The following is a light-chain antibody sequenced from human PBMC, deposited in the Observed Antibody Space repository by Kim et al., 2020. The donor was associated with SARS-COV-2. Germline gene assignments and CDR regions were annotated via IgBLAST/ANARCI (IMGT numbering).Light chain of an antibody. V-gene: IGLV2-23*01. CDR1: SSDVGSYNL. J-gene: IGLJ2*01. CDR2: EGS. Sequence: QPASVSGSPGQSITISCTGTSSDVGSYNLVSWYQQHPGKAPKLMIYEGSKRPSGVSNRFSGSKSGNTASLTISGLQAEDEADYYCCSYAGSSTLVFG. CDR3: CSYAGSSTLV.